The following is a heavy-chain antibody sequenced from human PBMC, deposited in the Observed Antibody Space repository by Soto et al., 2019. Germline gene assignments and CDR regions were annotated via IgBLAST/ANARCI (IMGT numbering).Heavy chain of an antibody. CDR3: DPHPYYGLGSNSLDS. CDR1: GFSLTTSGVG. D-gene: IGHD3-10*01. J-gene: IGHJ5*01. V-gene: IGHV2-5*02. CDR2: IYWDDDK. Sequence: QITLKESGPPLVRPTQTLTLTCTFSGFSLTTSGVGVGWIRQPPGKALEWLAVIYWDDDKRYSSSLKSRLTITKDPPKNQVVFKRTNLDPVATATNSCDPHPYYGLGSNSLDSWGQEPWSPSPQ.